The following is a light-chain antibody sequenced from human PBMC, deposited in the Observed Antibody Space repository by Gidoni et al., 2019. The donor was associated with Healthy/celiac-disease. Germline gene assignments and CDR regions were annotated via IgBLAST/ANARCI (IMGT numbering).Light chain of an antibody. V-gene: IGKV4-1*01. Sequence: DTVMTQSPDSLPGTLDEWATINCKSSKSVSYRYNNNNDLAGYQQKPGQPPKLLIYGASTRESGVPDRFSGSGSVTDFTLTISSLQAEDWAVYYCQQYHSTPLTFXPXTKVDIK. CDR2: GAS. CDR3: QQYHSTPLT. CDR1: KSVSYRYNNNND. J-gene: IGKJ3*01.